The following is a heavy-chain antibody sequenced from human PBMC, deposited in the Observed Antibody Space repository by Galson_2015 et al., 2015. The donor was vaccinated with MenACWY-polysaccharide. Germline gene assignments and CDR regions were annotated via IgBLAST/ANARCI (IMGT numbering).Heavy chain of an antibody. J-gene: IGHJ6*02. D-gene: IGHD3-10*01. CDR3: VRETGSGAYYNDYHRMDV. CDR2: INTSGSA. Sequence: LTCFVSGGSIRSGVHYWSWLRQPAGGGLEWIGRINTSGSATYNPALKSRVTISVDTSKNQFSLYVRSVTAADTAVYFCVRETGSGAYYNDYHRMDVWGRGTTVIVSS. CDR1: GGSIRSGVHY. V-gene: IGHV4-61*02.